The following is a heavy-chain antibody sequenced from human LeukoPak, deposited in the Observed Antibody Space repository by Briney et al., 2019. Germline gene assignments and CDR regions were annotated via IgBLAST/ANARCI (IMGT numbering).Heavy chain of an antibody. V-gene: IGHV3-48*02. CDR1: GFTFSSYS. J-gene: IGHJ6*02. CDR2: ISSGTSTI. D-gene: IGHD3-10*01. Sequence: PGGSLRLSCAASGFTFSSYSMNWVRQAPGKGLEWVSYISSGTSTIYYADSVKGRFTISRDNAKNSLYLQMNSLRDEDTAVYYCARVSGGHYGSGSYTAGGVWGQGTTVTVSS. CDR3: ARVSGGHYGSGSYTAGGV.